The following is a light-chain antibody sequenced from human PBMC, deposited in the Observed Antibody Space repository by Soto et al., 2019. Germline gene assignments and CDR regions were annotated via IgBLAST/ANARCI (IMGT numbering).Light chain of an antibody. V-gene: IGKV3-11*01. CDR1: QSFSSY. Sequence: EIVLTQSPATLSLSPGERATLSCRASQSFSSYLAWYQQKPGQAPRLLIYDASKRATGIPARFSGRGSGTDFTLTISSLEPEDFAVDYGQQRSNWPPVITFGQGTRREIK. CDR3: QQRSNWPPVIT. J-gene: IGKJ5*01. CDR2: DAS.